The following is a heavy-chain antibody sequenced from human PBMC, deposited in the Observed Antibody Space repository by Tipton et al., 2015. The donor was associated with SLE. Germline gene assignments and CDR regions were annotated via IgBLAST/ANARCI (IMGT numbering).Heavy chain of an antibody. CDR1: GGSFSGYY. D-gene: IGHD1-14*01. Sequence: LRLSCAVYGGSFSGYYWSWIRQPPGKGLEWIGEINHSGSTNYNPSLKSRVTISVDTSKNQFSLKLSSVTAADTAVYYCARGVDHGAFDIWGQGTMVTVSS. CDR2: INHSGST. V-gene: IGHV4-34*01. J-gene: IGHJ3*02. CDR3: ARGVDHGAFDI.